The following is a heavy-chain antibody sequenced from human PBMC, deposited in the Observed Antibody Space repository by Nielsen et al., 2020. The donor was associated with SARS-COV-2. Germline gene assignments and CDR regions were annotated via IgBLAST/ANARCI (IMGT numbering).Heavy chain of an antibody. CDR3: ARSFDWLLNGWFDP. CDR2: IKQDGSEK. D-gene: IGHD3-9*01. J-gene: IGHJ5*02. Sequence: GGSLRLSCAASGFTFSSYWMSWVRQAPGKGLEWVANIKQDGSEKYYVDSVKGRFTISRDNAKNILYLQMNTLRTEDTAVYFCARSFDWLLNGWFDPWGQGTLVTVSS. CDR1: GFTFSSYW. V-gene: IGHV3-7*01.